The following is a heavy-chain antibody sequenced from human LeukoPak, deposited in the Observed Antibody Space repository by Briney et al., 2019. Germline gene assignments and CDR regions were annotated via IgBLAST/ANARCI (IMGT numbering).Heavy chain of an antibody. Sequence: GGSLRLSCAASGFTFSSHNMNWVRQAPGKGLEWVSAISGSGGSTYYADSVKGRFTISRDNSKNTLCLQMNSLRAEDTAVYYCAKDYYGSGSYYNPDAFDIWGQGTMVTVSS. J-gene: IGHJ3*02. CDR3: AKDYYGSGSYYNPDAFDI. D-gene: IGHD3-10*01. CDR2: ISGSGGST. CDR1: GFTFSSHN. V-gene: IGHV3-23*01.